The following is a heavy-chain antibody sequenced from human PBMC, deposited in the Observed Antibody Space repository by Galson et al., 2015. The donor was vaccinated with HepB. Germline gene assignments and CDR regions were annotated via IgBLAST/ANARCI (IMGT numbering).Heavy chain of an antibody. J-gene: IGHJ4*02. CDR3: TTDSRLEWSYFDY. CDR1: GFTFSNAW. Sequence: SLRLSCAASGFTFSNAWMSWVRQAPGKGLEWVGRFKSKTDGGTTDYAAPVKGRFSISRDDSKNMLYLQMNSLKTEDTAVYYCTTDSRLEWSYFDYWGQGTLVTVSS. D-gene: IGHD3-3*01. CDR2: FKSKTDGGTT. V-gene: IGHV3-15*01.